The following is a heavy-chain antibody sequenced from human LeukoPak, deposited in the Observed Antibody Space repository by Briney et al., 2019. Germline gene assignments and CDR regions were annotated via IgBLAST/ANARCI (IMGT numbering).Heavy chain of an antibody. V-gene: IGHV3-74*01. D-gene: IGHD3-10*01. CDR2: ISSDGKNT. CDR3: ARDYYGTIDI. J-gene: IGHJ3*02. Sequence: PGGSLRLSCAASGFSFSSYSMNWVRQAPGKGMVWVSRISSDGKNTTYADSVKGRFTISRDNAKNTLYLQMNSLRTEDTAVYYCARDYYGTIDIWGQGTMVTVSS. CDR1: GFSFSSYS.